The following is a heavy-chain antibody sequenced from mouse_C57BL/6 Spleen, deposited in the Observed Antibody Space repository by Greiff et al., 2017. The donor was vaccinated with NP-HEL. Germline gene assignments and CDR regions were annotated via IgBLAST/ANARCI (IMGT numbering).Heavy chain of an antibody. Sequence: VMLVESGEGLVKPGGSLKLSCAASGFTFSSYAMSWVRQTPEKRLEWVAYISSGGDYIYYADTVKGRFTISRDNARNTLYLQMSSLKSEDTAMYYCTRGLFGDAMDYWGQGTSVTVSS. J-gene: IGHJ4*01. CDR3: TRGLFGDAMDY. CDR1: GFTFSSYA. CDR2: ISSGGDYI. V-gene: IGHV5-9-1*02. D-gene: IGHD3-1*01.